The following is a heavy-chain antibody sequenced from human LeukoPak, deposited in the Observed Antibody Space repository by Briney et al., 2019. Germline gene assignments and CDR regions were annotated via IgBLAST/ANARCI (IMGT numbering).Heavy chain of an antibody. CDR3: ARSIVVVVAATELDY. V-gene: IGHV3-21*01. D-gene: IGHD2-15*01. CDR1: GFTFSSYS. CDR2: ISSRSSYI. Sequence: PGGSLRLSCAASGFTFSSYSMNWVRQAPGKGLEWVSSISSRSSYIYYADSVKGRFTISRDNAKNSLYLQMNSLRAEDTAVYYCARSIVVVVAATELDYWGQGTLVTVSS. J-gene: IGHJ4*02.